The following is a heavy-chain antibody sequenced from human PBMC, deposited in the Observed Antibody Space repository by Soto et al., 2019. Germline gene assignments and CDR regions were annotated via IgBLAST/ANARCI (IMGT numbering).Heavy chain of an antibody. V-gene: IGHV1-69*01. CDR3: ARARRIGSSSSFDY. J-gene: IGHJ4*02. D-gene: IGHD6-6*01. CDR1: GGTFSSYA. CDR2: IIPIFGTA. Sequence: QVQLVQSGAEVKKTGSSVKVSCKASGGTFSSYAISWVRQAPGQGLEWMGGIIPIFGTANYAQKFQGRVTITADESTSTAYMELSSLRSEDTAVYYCARARRIGSSSSFDYWGQGTLVTVSS.